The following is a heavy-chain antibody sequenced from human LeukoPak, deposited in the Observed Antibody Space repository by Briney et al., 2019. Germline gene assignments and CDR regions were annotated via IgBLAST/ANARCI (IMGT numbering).Heavy chain of an antibody. Sequence: APVKVSCKASGYTFTTYGISWVRQAPGHGLEWMGWISTFNGHTNYAQSRQDRVTMTTDTSTSTVYMELSSLISDDTAVYYCARVDTVNYYYYMDVWGKGTPVTVSS. D-gene: IGHD5-18*01. CDR1: GYTFTTYG. J-gene: IGHJ6*03. V-gene: IGHV1-18*01. CDR2: ISTFNGHT. CDR3: ARVDTVNYYYYMDV.